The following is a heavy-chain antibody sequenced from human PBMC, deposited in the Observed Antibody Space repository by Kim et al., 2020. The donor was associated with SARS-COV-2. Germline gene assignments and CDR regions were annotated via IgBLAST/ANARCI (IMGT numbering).Heavy chain of an antibody. CDR1: GFTFSSYV. V-gene: IGHV3-23*01. Sequence: GGSLRLSCAASGFTFSSYVMSWVRQAPGKGLEWVSGVRGSGSSTLYADSVKGRFTISRDNSKNTLYLQMNSLRAEDTAVYFCVKLVYNCMDVWGQGTTVT. J-gene: IGHJ6*02. CDR3: VKLVYNCMDV. CDR2: VRGSGSST. D-gene: IGHD1-20*01.